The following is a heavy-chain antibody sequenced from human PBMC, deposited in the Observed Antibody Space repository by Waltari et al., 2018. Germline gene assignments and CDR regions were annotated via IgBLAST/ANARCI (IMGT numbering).Heavy chain of an antibody. V-gene: IGHV1-24*01. J-gene: IGHJ5*02. CDR1: GYSPTEYA. CDR2: FDPEYGEA. D-gene: IGHD2-15*01. CDR3: TRDRVGYCSGGTCYSRWFDP. Sequence: QVQLVQSGAEVKKPGASVKVSCRVPGYSPTEYAFHRVRTAPGKGLEWLGGFDPEYGEAVYAQEFQGRVTMTEDTSKDTAYMELSSLTYEDTAVYYCTRDRVGYCSGGTCYSRWFDPWGQGTLVTVSS.